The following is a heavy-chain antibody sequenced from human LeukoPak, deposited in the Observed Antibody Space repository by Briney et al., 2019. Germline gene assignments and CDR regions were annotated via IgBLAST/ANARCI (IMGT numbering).Heavy chain of an antibody. CDR2: ISGSGGST. V-gene: IGHV3-23*01. J-gene: IGHJ4*02. CDR3: ARGARLQPMGEF. Sequence: PGGTLRLSCAASGFTFSSYAMSWVRQAPGKGLEWVSAISGSGGSTYYADSVKGRFTVSRDNSKTTMFLQMNSLRVEDTALYYCARGARLQPMGEFWGQGTLVTVSS. D-gene: IGHD4-11*01. CDR1: GFTFSSYA.